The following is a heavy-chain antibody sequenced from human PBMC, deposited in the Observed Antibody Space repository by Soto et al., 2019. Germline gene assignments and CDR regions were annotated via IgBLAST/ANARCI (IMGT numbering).Heavy chain of an antibody. D-gene: IGHD2-2*01. CDR2: ISWNRGSI. J-gene: IGHJ4*02. CDR3: ATDHTAYCSSTSCPHYY. Sequence: VQLVESGGGLVQPGRSLRLSGAASGFTFDDYAMHWVRQAPGKCLEWVSGISWNRGSIGYADSVKGRFTISRDNAKNSLYLQMISLRTEDTALYYCATDHTAYCSSTSCPHYYWGQGTLVTVSS. V-gene: IGHV3-9*01. CDR1: GFTFDDYA.